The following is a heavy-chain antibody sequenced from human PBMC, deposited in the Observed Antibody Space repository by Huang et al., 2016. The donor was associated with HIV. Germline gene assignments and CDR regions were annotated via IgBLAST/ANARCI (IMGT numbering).Heavy chain of an antibody. CDR1: GFIFSNYG. CDR2: RSYDGSNK. J-gene: IGHJ1*01. V-gene: IGHV3-30*03. Sequence: QVQLVESGGGVVQPGRSLRLSCAASGFIFSNYGMHWVRQAPGKGLEVVASRSYDGSNKYYTDSVKGRFSISRDNSKNTLYLQMNSLRAEDTAVYYCALKGDSSGWEYFRHWGQGTLVTVSS. D-gene: IGHD6-19*01. CDR3: ALKGDSSGWEYFRH.